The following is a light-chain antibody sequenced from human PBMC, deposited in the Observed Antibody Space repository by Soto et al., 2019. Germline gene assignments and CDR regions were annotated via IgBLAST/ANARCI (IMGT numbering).Light chain of an antibody. J-gene: IGLJ3*02. CDR1: SGHSSYI. Sequence: QAVVTQSSAASASLGSSVKLTCTLSSGHSSYIIAWHQHEPGKAPRYLMKLEGSGSYNKGSGVPERFSGSSSGADRYLTISHRQFEDEAYYYCEPGDSNTRVFVGGTTLNVL. CDR3: EPGDSNTRV. V-gene: IGLV4-60*02. CDR2: LEGSGSY.